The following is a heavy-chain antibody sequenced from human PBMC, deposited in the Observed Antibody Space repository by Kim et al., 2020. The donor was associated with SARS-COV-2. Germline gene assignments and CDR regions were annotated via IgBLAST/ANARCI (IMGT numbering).Heavy chain of an antibody. CDR2: IKEDGTEK. CDR3: ARGMSYHIY. J-gene: IGHJ4*02. D-gene: IGHD2-2*01. V-gene: IGHV3-7*03. CDR1: GFSFSAYW. Sequence: GGSLRLSCAASGFSFSAYWMSWVRQAPGKGLEWVTNIKEDGTEKCYVDSVKGRFTISRDSAKNSLYLEMNSLRAEDTAVYYCARGMSYHIYWGQGTLVTVSS.